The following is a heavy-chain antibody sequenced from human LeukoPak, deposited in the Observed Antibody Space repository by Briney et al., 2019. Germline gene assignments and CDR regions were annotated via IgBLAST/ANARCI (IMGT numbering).Heavy chain of an antibody. CDR3: ARRKGPYGSGTYYVS. D-gene: IGHD3-10*01. CDR1: GLPSDDFG. Sequence: SPSPSCALSGLPSDDFGTGWVCLAPGKGLGWDSGVSLHGAYTENAAPVRGPFTISRDNAKKSLYLQMTSLRADDRALYYWARRKGPYGSGTYYVSWGQGTLVSVSS. CDR2: VSLHGAYT. J-gene: IGHJ4*02. V-gene: IGHV3-20*04.